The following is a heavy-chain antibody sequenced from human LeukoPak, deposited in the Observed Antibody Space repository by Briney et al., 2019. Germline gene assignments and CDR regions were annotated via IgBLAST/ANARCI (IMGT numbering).Heavy chain of an antibody. V-gene: IGHV3-21*01. J-gene: IGHJ3*02. D-gene: IGHD2-2*01. CDR3: ASSCSSTSCLSDAFDI. CDR2: MNRSSRNL. CDR1: GVTLSRYS. Sequence: RGTPRHSCAASGVTLSRYSMNWGRQAPGKGREWVSSMNRSSRNLYYVDSLKGRFTISRDNAKNSLYLQMNSLRAEDTAVYYCASSCSSTSCLSDAFDIWGQGTMVTVSS.